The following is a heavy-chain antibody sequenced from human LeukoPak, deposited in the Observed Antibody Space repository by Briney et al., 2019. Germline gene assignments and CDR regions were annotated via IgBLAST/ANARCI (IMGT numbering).Heavy chain of an antibody. Sequence: SETLSLTCAVYGGSFSGYYWSWIRQPPGKGLEWIGEINHSGSTNYNPPLKSRVTISVDMSKNQFSLKLSSVTAADTAVYYCARVHNWFDPWGQGTLVTVSS. CDR1: GGSFSGYY. CDR2: INHSGST. CDR3: ARVHNWFDP. J-gene: IGHJ5*02. V-gene: IGHV4-34*01.